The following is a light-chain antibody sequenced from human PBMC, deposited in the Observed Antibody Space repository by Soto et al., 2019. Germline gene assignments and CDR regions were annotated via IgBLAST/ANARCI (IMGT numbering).Light chain of an antibody. CDR3: LQHSTFPFT. V-gene: IGKV1-17*01. J-gene: IGKJ3*01. Sequence: DIQMTQSPSSLSASVGDRVTITCRASQGISAFLAWFQQKPGQAPKRLIHAASSLESGVPSRFSGSGSGTEFFLTISSLQPEDSATYYCLQHSTFPFTFGPGTKVEIK. CDR2: AAS. CDR1: QGISAF.